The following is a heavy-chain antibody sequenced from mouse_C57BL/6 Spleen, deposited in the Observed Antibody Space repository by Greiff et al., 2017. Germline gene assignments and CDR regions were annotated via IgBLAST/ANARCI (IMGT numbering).Heavy chain of an antibody. Sequence: VMLVESGAELVKPGASVKISCKASGYAFSSYWMNWVKQRPGKGLEWIGQIYPGDGDTNYNGKFKGKATLTADKSSSTAYMQLSSLTSEDSAVYFCAREALLRPYAMDYWGQGTSVTVSS. CDR2: IYPGDGDT. D-gene: IGHD1-1*01. J-gene: IGHJ4*01. CDR1: GYAFSSYW. V-gene: IGHV1-80*01. CDR3: AREALLRPYAMDY.